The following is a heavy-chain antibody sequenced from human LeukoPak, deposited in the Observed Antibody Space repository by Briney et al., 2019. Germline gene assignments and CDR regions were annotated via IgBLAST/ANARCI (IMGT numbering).Heavy chain of an antibody. Sequence: GGSLRLSCAASGFTFSSYSMNWVRQAPGKGLEWVSSISSSSSYIYYADSVKGRFTISRDNAKNSLYLQMNSLRDEDTAVYYCAREVSGLRTDAFDIWGQGTMVTVSS. CDR3: AREVSGLRTDAFDI. CDR2: ISSSSSYI. V-gene: IGHV3-21*01. D-gene: IGHD5-12*01. J-gene: IGHJ3*02. CDR1: GFTFSSYS.